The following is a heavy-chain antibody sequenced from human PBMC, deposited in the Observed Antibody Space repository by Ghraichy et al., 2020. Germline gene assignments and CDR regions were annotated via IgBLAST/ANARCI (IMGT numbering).Heavy chain of an antibody. J-gene: IGHJ4*02. CDR3: ARDQGYSSGYYLDS. V-gene: IGHV4-61*01. CDR1: GGSVRSAPYY. CDR2: IHYSGST. D-gene: IGHD6-19*01. Sequence: GSLRLSCTVSGGSVRSAPYYWSWLRQSPGRGLEYIGYIHYSGSTNYNPSLKSRVTISVDTSKNQVSLKLSSVTAADTALYYCARDQGYSSGYYLDSWGQGTLVTVSS.